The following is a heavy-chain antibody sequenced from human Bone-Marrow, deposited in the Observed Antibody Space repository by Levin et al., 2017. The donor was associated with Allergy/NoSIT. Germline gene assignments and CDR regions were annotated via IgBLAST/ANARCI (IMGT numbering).Heavy chain of an antibody. CDR2: MNPNSGNT. V-gene: IGHV1-8*01. D-gene: IGHD3-10*01. CDR1: GYNFTSYD. J-gene: IGHJ4*02. CDR3: ARDGEGGSGNFDY. Sequence: ASVKVSCKASGYNFTSYDINWVRQAPGQGPEWLGWMNPNSGNTGYAQKFQGRVTLTRSTSINTAYMELSSLTSEDTAVYYCARDGEGGSGNFDYWGQGTLVTVSS.